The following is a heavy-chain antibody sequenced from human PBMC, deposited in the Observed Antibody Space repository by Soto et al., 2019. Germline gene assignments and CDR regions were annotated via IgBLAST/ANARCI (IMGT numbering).Heavy chain of an antibody. J-gene: IGHJ6*02. CDR2: INAGKSNT. CDR1: GYTFTSYA. CDR3: ARSYVDTAMVTDYYYYGIDV. D-gene: IGHD5-18*01. Sequence: ASVKVSCKASGYTFTSYAMHWVRQAPGQRLEWMGWINAGKSNTKYSQKFQGRVTITRDTSASTAYMELSSLRSEDTAVYYCARSYVDTAMVTDYYYYGIDVWGQGTTVTVSS. V-gene: IGHV1-3*01.